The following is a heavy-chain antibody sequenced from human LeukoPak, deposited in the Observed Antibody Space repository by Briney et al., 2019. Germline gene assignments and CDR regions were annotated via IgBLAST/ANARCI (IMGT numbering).Heavy chain of an antibody. V-gene: IGHV1-46*01. Sequence: ASVKVSCKASGYTFTSYYMHWVRQAPGQGLEWMGIINPSGGSTSYAQKFQGRVTMTRDTSTSTVYMELSSLRSEDTAVYYCARDRGGCSSTSCYNYYYYYYGMDVWGQGTTVTVS. J-gene: IGHJ6*02. CDR2: INPSGGST. D-gene: IGHD2-2*02. CDR3: ARDRGGCSSTSCYNYYYYYYGMDV. CDR1: GYTFTSYY.